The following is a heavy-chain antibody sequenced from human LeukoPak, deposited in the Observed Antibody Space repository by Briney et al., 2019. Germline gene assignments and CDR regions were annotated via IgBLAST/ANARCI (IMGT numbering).Heavy chain of an antibody. CDR2: ISYDGSNK. V-gene: IGHV3-30-3*02. CDR3: AKPRYLDSSSCSDY. Sequence: GGSLRLSCAASGFTFSSYAMHWVRQAPGKGLEWVAVISYDGSNKYYADSVKGRFTISRDNSKNTLYLQMNSLRAEDTAVYYCAKPRYLDSSSCSDYWGQGTLVTVSS. CDR1: GFTFSSYA. D-gene: IGHD6-13*01. J-gene: IGHJ4*02.